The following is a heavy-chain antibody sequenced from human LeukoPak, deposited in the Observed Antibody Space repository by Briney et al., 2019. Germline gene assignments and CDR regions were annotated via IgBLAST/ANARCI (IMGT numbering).Heavy chain of an antibody. J-gene: IGHJ4*02. CDR1: GYTFTGYY. Sequence: ASVKVSCKASGYTFTGYYMHWVRQAPGQGLEWMGWINPNSGGTNYAQKFQGRVTMTRDTSISAAYMELSRLRSDDTAVYYCARGGGSYYATSDYWGQGTLVTVSS. CDR3: ARGGGSYYATSDY. D-gene: IGHD1-26*01. CDR2: INPNSGGT. V-gene: IGHV1-2*02.